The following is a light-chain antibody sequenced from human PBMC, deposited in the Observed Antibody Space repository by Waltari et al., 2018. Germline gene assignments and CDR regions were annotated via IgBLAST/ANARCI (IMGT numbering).Light chain of an antibody. CDR1: SSDVGGYNY. V-gene: IGLV2-14*03. Sequence: QSALTQPASVSGSPGQSITISCTGTSSDVGGYNYVSWYQQHPGKAPKLMIYDVSNRPSGVSSRFSGSKSGNTASLTISGLQAEDEADYYCSSYISSSTPERFGGGTSLAVL. J-gene: IGLJ2*01. CDR3: SSYISSSTPER. CDR2: DVS.